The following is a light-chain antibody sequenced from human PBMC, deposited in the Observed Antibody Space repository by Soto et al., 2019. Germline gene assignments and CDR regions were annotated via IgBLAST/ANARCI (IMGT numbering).Light chain of an antibody. CDR3: QQYSVWPLT. CDR2: VAS. Sequence: EIVMTQSPATFSASPGERATLSCRASHSGSSNLAWYQQRPGQPPKLLIYVASTRAAGIPARFSGSGSGTEFTLTISSLEAEDFAVYYCQQYSVWPLTFGGGTKVEFK. V-gene: IGKV3-15*01. J-gene: IGKJ4*01. CDR1: HSGSSN.